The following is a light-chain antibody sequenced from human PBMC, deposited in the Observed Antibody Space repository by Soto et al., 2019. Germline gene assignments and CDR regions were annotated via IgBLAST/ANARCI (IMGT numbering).Light chain of an antibody. V-gene: IGLV2-14*01. J-gene: IGLJ1*01. Sequence: QSALTQPASVSGSPGQSIAISCTGTSRDVGGYNFVSWYQQHPGKAPKLLIYDVSNRPSGVSNRFSGSKSDNTASLTISGLQPEDEADYYCSSYTTSNTRQIVFGTGTKVTVL. CDR2: DVS. CDR3: SSYTTSNTRQIV. CDR1: SRDVGGYNF.